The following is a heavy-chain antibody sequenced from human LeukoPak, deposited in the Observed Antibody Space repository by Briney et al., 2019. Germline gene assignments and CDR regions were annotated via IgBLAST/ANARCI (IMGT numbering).Heavy chain of an antibody. Sequence: GGSLRLSCAASGFTFSSYSMNWVRQAPGKGLEWVSSISSSSSYIYYADSVKGRFTISRDNAKNSLYLQMNSPRAEDTAVYYCARDPGIVVVVAAKTVGDDYWGQGTLVTVSS. J-gene: IGHJ4*02. V-gene: IGHV3-21*01. D-gene: IGHD2-15*01. CDR1: GFTFSSYS. CDR3: ARDPGIVVVVAAKTVGDDY. CDR2: ISSSSSYI.